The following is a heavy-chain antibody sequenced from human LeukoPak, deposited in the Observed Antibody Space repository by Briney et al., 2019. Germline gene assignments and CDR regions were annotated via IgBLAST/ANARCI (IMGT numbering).Heavy chain of an antibody. J-gene: IGHJ5*02. CDR3: ARSSGWYNNWFDP. V-gene: IGHV4-30-2*01. Sequence: SETLSLTCTVSGGSISSGGYYWSWIRQPPGKGLEWIGYIYHSGSTYYNPSLKSRVTISVDRSKNQFSLKLSSVTAADTAVYYCARSSGWYNNWFDPWGQGTLVTVSS. CDR2: IYHSGST. CDR1: GGSISSGGYY. D-gene: IGHD6-19*01.